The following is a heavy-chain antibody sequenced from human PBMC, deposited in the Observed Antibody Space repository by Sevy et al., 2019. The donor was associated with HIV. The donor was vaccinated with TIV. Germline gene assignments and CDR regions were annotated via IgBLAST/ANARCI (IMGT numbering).Heavy chain of an antibody. CDR2: IYSSGTT. V-gene: IGHV4-61*02. Sequence: SETLSLTCTVSGDSISSRSYYWNWVRQPAAKGREWIGRIYSSGTTDYNPSLKSRFTMSVDTSKNQFSLNLRSVTAADTAVYYCARRFSSSSFDYWGQGILVTVSS. J-gene: IGHJ4*02. CDR1: GDSISSRSYY. CDR3: ARRFSSSSFDY. D-gene: IGHD6-6*01.